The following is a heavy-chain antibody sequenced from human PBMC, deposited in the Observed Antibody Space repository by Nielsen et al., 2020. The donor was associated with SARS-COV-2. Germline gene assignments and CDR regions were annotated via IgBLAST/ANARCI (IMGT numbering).Heavy chain of an antibody. Sequence: ASVKVSCKVSGYTLTDLSMHWVRQAPGKGLEWMGGFDPEDGETIYAQKFQGRVTMTRNTSISTAYLELSSLRSEDTAMYYCARGLAVGATPINPWGQGTLVTVSS. V-gene: IGHV1-24*01. J-gene: IGHJ5*02. CDR2: FDPEDGET. CDR3: ARGLAVGATPINP. D-gene: IGHD2-15*01. CDR1: GYTLTDLS.